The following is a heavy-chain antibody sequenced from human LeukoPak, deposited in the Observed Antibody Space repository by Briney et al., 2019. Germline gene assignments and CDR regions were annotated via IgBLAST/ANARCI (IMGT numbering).Heavy chain of an antibody. CDR3: ARKFSGTSIAARVFDS. CDR1: GGSITSYY. V-gene: IGHV4-4*07. Sequence: SETLSLTCTVSGGSITSYYWTYIRQPAGKGLGWIGRIHTSGSTNYNPSLKSRVTMSVDTSKNQFSLNLSPVTAADTAMYYCARKFSGTSIAARVFDSWGQGTLVTVSS. J-gene: IGHJ4*02. CDR2: IHTSGST. D-gene: IGHD6-6*01.